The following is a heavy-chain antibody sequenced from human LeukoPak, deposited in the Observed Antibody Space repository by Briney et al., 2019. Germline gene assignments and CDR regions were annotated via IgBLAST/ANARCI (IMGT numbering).Heavy chain of an antibody. Sequence: GESLRISCKGSGYSFTSYWISWVRQTPGKGLEWMGRIDPSDSYTNYSPSFQGHVTISADKSISTAYLQWSSLKASDTAMYYCARPPDTRVVPAAIYDYWGQGTLVTVSS. D-gene: IGHD2-2*01. CDR2: IDPSDSYT. V-gene: IGHV5-10-1*01. J-gene: IGHJ4*02. CDR3: ARPPDTRVVPAAIYDY. CDR1: GYSFTSYW.